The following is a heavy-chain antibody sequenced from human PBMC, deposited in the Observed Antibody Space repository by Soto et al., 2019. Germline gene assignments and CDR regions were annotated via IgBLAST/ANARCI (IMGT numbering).Heavy chain of an antibody. CDR3: ARGPPYSSGNWFDP. V-gene: IGHV3-21*01. CDR2: ISSSSSYI. D-gene: IGHD6-19*01. Sequence: GGSLRLSCAASGFTFSSYSMNWVRQAPGKGLEWVSSISSSSSYIYYADSVKGRFTISRDNAKNSLYLQMNSLRAEDTAEYYCARGPPYSSGNWFDPWGQGTLVTVSS. CDR1: GFTFSSYS. J-gene: IGHJ5*02.